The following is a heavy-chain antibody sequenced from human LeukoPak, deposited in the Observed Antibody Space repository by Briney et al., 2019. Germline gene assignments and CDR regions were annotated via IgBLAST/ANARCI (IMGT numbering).Heavy chain of an antibody. CDR1: GGSISSHY. Sequence: PSETLSLTCTVAGGSISSHYWSWIRQPPGKGLEWIGYIYYSGSTNYNPPLKSRVTISVDTSKNQFSLKLSSVTAADTAVYYCARGLRYYYYYMDVWGKGTTVTVSS. CDR3: ARGLRYYYYYMDV. V-gene: IGHV4-59*11. J-gene: IGHJ6*03. CDR2: IYYSGST.